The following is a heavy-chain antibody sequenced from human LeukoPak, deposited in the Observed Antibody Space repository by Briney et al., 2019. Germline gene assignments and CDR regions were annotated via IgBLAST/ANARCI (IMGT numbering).Heavy chain of an antibody. CDR2: INPKTSVP. D-gene: IGHD3-9*01. Sequence: ASVQLSCKASGYTFSDFYMHWVRQALGQGLEWMGWINPKTSVPHAAEKFQGSVTMTRDTSISTAYMDLNRLTSDDTAVYYCARGRNHFDWKAAFDIWGQGTMVTVSS. CDR1: GYTFSDFY. J-gene: IGHJ3*02. CDR3: ARGRNHFDWKAAFDI. V-gene: IGHV1-2*02.